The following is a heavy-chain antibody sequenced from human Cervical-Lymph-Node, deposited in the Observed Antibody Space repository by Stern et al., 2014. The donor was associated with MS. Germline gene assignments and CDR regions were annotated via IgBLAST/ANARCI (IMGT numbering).Heavy chain of an antibody. J-gene: IGHJ4*02. CDR2: IIPIFDTT. Sequence: QVQLVESGAEVKKPGSSVKVSCKVSGGTFSSYTLNWVRQAPGQGLEWMGSIIPIFDTTNYAQTFQGKVTSTADGSTSTAYMEVSSLRSEDTAVYYCAREGIPGAGGTFDNWGQGTLVIVSS. CDR1: GGTFSSYT. CDR3: AREGIPGAGGTFDN. D-gene: IGHD1-26*01. V-gene: IGHV1-69*18.